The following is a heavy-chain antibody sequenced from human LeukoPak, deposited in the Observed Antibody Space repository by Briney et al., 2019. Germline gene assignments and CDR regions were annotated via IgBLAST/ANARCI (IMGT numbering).Heavy chain of an antibody. CDR1: GYTFTGHY. D-gene: IGHD3-22*01. CDR2: INPNTGGT. V-gene: IGHV1-2*02. J-gene: IGHJ4*02. CDR3: ARVPRSSYDKNGYYFLDH. Sequence: ASVKVSCKTSGYTFTGHYIYWVRQAPGQGLEWMGWINPNTGGTNYAQNFQGRVTMTRDTSVRTAYMELSRLRSDDTAVYYCARVPRSSYDKNGYYFLDHWGQGTLVTVSS.